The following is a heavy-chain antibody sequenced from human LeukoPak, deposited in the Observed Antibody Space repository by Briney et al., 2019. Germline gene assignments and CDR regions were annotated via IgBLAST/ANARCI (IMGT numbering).Heavy chain of an antibody. CDR2: ISGSGGST. J-gene: IGHJ4*02. V-gene: IGHV3-23*01. CDR3: AKGSTFGDLNYFDS. D-gene: IGHD4-17*01. CDR1: GFTFSSYA. Sequence: GGSLRLSCAASGFTFSSYAMSWVRQAPGKGLEWVSVISGSGGSTYYADSVKGRFTISRDTSKNTLFLQMNSLRAEDTAVCYCAKGSTFGDLNYFDSWGQGALVTVSS.